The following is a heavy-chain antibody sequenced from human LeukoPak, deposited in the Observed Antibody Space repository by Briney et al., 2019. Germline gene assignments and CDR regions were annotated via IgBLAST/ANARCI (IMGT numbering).Heavy chain of an antibody. V-gene: IGHV6-1*01. D-gene: IGHD1-1*01. CDR2: TYYGSGWSI. Sequence: SQTLSLTCAISGDSVSSNRATWNWIRQSPSRGLEWLGRTYYGSGWSIEYASSVRSRITIHSDTSRNQFSLQVTSGTPEDTAVYYCARSNEVGAFDVWGQGIMVIVSS. CDR3: ARSNEVGAFDV. CDR1: GDSVSSNRAT. J-gene: IGHJ3*01.